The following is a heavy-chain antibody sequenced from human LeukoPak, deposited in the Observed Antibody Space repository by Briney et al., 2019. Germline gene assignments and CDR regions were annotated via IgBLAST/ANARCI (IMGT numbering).Heavy chain of an antibody. J-gene: IGHJ4*02. Sequence: GGSPRLSCAASGFTFSSYSMNWVRQAPGKGLEWVSSISSSSSYIYYADSVKGRFTISRDNAKNSLYLQMNSLRAEDTAVYYCARGGGAVGNDYWGQGTLVTVSS. D-gene: IGHD3-16*01. CDR1: GFTFSSYS. CDR3: ARGGGAVGNDY. CDR2: ISSSSSYI. V-gene: IGHV3-21*01.